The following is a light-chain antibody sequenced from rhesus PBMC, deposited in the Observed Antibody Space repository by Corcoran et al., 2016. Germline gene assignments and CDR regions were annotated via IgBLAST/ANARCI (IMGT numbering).Light chain of an antibody. V-gene: IGKV1-22*01. Sequence: DIQMTQSPSSLSASVGDTVTITCRASQSISSRLDWYQQKPGKAPNRLIDKASGLQSGVPSRFSGSGSGTDFTLTIRSLQPEDFATYYCLQYSSSPLAFGGGTKVEIK. CDR3: LQYSSSPLA. J-gene: IGKJ4*01. CDR1: QSISSR. CDR2: KAS.